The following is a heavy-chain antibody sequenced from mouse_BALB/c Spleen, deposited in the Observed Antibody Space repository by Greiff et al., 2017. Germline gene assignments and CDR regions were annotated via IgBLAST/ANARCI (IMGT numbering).Heavy chain of an antibody. CDR1: GFNIKDYY. CDR2: IDPGNGNT. D-gene: IGHD1-2*01. Sequence: EVKLMESGAELVRPGALVKLSCKASGFNIKDYYMHWVKQRPEQGLEWIGWIDPGNGNTIYDPKFQGKASITADTSSNTACLQLSSLTSEDTAVYYCARSYGYVGAMDYWGQGTSVTVSS. CDR3: ARSYGYVGAMDY. V-gene: IGHV14-1*02. J-gene: IGHJ4*01.